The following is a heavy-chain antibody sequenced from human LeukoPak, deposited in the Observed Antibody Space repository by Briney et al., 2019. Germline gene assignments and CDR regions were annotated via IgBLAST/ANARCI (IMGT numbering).Heavy chain of an antibody. D-gene: IGHD3-16*01. CDR2: INPNSGGT. CDR3: ARGRSMITFGGLNDY. CDR1: GYTFTAYY. V-gene: IGHV1-2*02. J-gene: IGHJ4*02. Sequence: ASVKVSCKASGYTFTAYYIHWVRQAPGQGLEWMGWINPNSGGTNCAQKFQGRVTMTRDTSIGTSYMELSRLISDDTAVYYCARGRSMITFGGLNDYWGQGTLVTVSS.